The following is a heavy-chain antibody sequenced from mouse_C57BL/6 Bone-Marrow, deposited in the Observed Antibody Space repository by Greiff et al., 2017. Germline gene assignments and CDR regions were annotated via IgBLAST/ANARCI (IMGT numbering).Heavy chain of an antibody. D-gene: IGHD1-1*01. J-gene: IGHJ2*01. CDR2: IDPEDGDT. Sequence: EVQLQQSGAELVRPGASVKLSCTASGFNIKDYYMHWVKQRPEQGLEWIGRIDPEDGDTEYAPKFQGKATMTADTSSNTAYLQLSSLTSEDTAVYYCTTFSYYYGSSFLYFDYWGQGTTLTVSS. CDR1: GFNIKDYY. V-gene: IGHV14-1*01. CDR3: TTFSYYYGSSFLYFDY.